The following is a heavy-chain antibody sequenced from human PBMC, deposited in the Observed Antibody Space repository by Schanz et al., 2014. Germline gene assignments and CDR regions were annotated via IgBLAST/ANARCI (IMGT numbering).Heavy chain of an antibody. J-gene: IGHJ3*01. CDR1: GYSLNELS. CDR3: ARETTIITGGAFDV. V-gene: IGHV1-24*01. Sequence: QVQLVQSGAEVKKPGASVKVSCKVSGYSLNELSMHWVRQAPGRGLEWMGGFHHEDGDTVYAQKFQGRVIMTEDTSTDTAYVELSRLTSEDTGVYYCARETTIITGGAFDVWGQGTMVTVSS. CDR2: FHHEDGDT. D-gene: IGHD3-9*01.